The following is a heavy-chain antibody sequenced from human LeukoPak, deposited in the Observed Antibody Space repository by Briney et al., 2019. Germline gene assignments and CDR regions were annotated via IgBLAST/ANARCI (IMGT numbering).Heavy chain of an antibody. Sequence: PGGSLRLYCAASGFPFSNTWMHWVRQAAGKGLLSVSRTDSDGTNTAYADSVKGRFTISRDNAKNRLYLQMNSLRVEDTAMYYCARDYSVDRVAHWGQGTLVTVSS. CDR1: GFPFSNTW. J-gene: IGHJ5*02. CDR3: ARDYSVDRVAH. D-gene: IGHD4-23*01. CDR2: TDSDGTNT. V-gene: IGHV3-74*01.